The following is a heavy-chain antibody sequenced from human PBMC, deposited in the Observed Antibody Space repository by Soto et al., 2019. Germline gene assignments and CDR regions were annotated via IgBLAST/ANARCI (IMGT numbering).Heavy chain of an antibody. CDR3: ARDLAAVPRAFDY. D-gene: IGHD6-13*01. Sequence: ETLSLTCPVSGGSISSYFYIWVRQPPGKGLEWIGSVYYTGTTDYNPSLKSRVTISVDTSKTQFSLNLRSVTAADTAVYYCARDLAAVPRAFDYWGRGTLVTVSS. J-gene: IGHJ4*02. CDR1: GGSISSYF. V-gene: IGHV4-59*01. CDR2: VYYTGTT.